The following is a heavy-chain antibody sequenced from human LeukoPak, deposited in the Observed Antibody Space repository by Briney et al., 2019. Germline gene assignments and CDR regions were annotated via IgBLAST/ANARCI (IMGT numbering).Heavy chain of an antibody. CDR1: GGSISSYY. CDR2: IYYSGST. CDR3: AGRTDYGDDY. D-gene: IGHD4-17*01. Sequence: SETLSLTCTVSGGSISSYYWSWIRQPPGKGLEWIGYIYYSGSTNYNPSLKSRVTISVDKSKNQFSLKLSSVTAADTAVYYCAGRTDYGDDYWGQGTLVTVSS. J-gene: IGHJ4*02. V-gene: IGHV4-59*12.